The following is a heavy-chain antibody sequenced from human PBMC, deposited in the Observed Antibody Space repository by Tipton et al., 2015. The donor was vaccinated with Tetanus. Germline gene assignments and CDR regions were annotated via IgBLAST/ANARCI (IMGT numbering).Heavy chain of an antibody. Sequence: TLSLTCTVSGASISDKKYYWGWIRQSPGKGLGWIASIYFEGSTYYSPSLKSRLTIDVDTSQNLFSLRLPSVTAADTAVYYCARHLYGYWFDPGGQGALVTVSS. CDR1: GASISDKKYY. CDR3: ARHLYGYWFDP. J-gene: IGHJ5*02. V-gene: IGHV4-39*02. D-gene: IGHD2/OR15-2a*01. CDR2: IYFEGST.